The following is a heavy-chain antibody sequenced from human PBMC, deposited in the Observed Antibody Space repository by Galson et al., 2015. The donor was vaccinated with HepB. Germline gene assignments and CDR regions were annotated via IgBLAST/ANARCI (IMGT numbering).Heavy chain of an antibody. CDR2: FIPILGKV. Sequence: SVKVSCKASGGTFSNNAISWVRQAPGQGLEWMGGFIPILGKVNYAQKFQGRVTITADKSTSTAYMDLSSLRSEDTAVYYCASNIVGAPYYYYYYMDVWGKGTTVTVSS. J-gene: IGHJ6*03. D-gene: IGHD1-26*01. CDR3: ASNIVGAPYYYYYYMDV. CDR1: GGTFSNNA. V-gene: IGHV1-69*10.